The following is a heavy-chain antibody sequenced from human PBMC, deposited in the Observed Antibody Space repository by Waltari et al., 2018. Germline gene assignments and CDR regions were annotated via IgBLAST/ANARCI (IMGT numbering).Heavy chain of an antibody. D-gene: IGHD2-21*01. CDR2: IIPIFGTA. CDR3: ASGAVVVIAIRDYGMDV. Sequence: QVQLVQSGAEVKKPGSSVKVSCKASGGTFSSYAISWVRQAPGQGLEWMGGIIPIFGTANYAQKFQGRVTITADESTSTAYMELSSLRSEDTAVYYCASGAVVVIAIRDYGMDVWGQGTTVTVSS. V-gene: IGHV1-69*13. J-gene: IGHJ6*02. CDR1: GGTFSSYA.